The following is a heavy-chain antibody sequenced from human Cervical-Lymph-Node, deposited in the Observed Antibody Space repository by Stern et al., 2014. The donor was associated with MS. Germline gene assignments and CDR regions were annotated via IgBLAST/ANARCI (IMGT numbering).Heavy chain of an antibody. Sequence: VQLVESGAEVKKPGASVQVSCMASGYSFTSYFINWVRQAPGQGLDWMGIINPSAGNTNYAQKFQGRVVMTSDTSTGTVYMELSSLRSEDTAVYYCARDEGADYWGQGTLVTVSS. V-gene: IGHV1-46*01. J-gene: IGHJ4*02. CDR1: GYSFTSYF. CDR3: ARDEGADY. CDR2: INPSAGNT.